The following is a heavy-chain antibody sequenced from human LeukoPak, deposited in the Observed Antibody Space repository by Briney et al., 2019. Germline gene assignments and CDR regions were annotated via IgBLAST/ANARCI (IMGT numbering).Heavy chain of an antibody. D-gene: IGHD2-8*01. Sequence: ASVKVSCKASGYTFTSYGISWVRQAPGQGLEWMGWISAYNGNTNYAQKLQGRVTMTTDTSTSTAYMELRSLRSDDTAVYYCARGPYCTNGVCYTEMDYWGQGTLVTVSS. CDR2: ISAYNGNT. CDR1: GYTFTSYG. V-gene: IGHV1-18*01. J-gene: IGHJ4*02. CDR3: ARGPYCTNGVCYTEMDY.